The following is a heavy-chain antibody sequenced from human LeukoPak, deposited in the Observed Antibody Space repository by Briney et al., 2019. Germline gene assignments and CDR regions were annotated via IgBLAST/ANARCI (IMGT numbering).Heavy chain of an antibody. Sequence: GGSLRLSCAASGFTVSSNYMSWVRQAPGKGLEWVSVIYSGGSTYYADSVKGRFTISRDNSKNTLYLQMNSLRAEDTAVYYCAGVVYYYDSSGYYPPPRYFDYWGQGTLVTVSS. CDR2: IYSGGST. J-gene: IGHJ4*02. CDR3: AGVVYYYDSSGYYPPPRYFDY. CDR1: GFTVSSNY. D-gene: IGHD3-22*01. V-gene: IGHV3-66*01.